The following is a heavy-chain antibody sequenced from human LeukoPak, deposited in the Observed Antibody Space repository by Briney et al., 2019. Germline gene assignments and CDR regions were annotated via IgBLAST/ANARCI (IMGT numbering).Heavy chain of an antibody. Sequence: ASVKVSCKASGYTFTSYYMYWVRQAPGQGLEWMGIINPSGGSTSYAQKFQGRVTMTRDTSTSTLYMELSSLRSEDTAVYYCARAGSTMVRGVLVAYYYYMDVWGKGTTVTISS. CDR2: INPSGGST. CDR3: ARAGSTMVRGVLVAYYYYMDV. D-gene: IGHD3-10*01. V-gene: IGHV1-46*01. J-gene: IGHJ6*03. CDR1: GYTFTSYY.